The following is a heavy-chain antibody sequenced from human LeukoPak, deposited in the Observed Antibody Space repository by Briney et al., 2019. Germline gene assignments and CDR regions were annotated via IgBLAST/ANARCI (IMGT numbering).Heavy chain of an antibody. CDR2: IFYSGST. CDR1: GGSISSYY. CDR3: ARDPIPAAVYYYGMDV. J-gene: IGHJ6*02. V-gene: IGHV4-59*01. Sequence: PSETLSLTCSVSGGSISSYYGSWIRQPPGMGLEWIGYIFYSGSTNYNPSLKSRVTISVDTSKNQFSLKLSSVTAADTAVYYCARDPIPAAVYYYGMDVWGQGTTVTVSS. D-gene: IGHD2-2*01.